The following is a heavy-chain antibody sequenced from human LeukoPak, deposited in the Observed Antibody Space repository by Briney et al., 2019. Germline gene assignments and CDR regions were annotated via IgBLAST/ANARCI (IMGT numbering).Heavy chain of an antibody. D-gene: IGHD3-16*02. CDR2: ISAYNGNT. V-gene: IGHV1-18*01. CDR1: GYTFTSYG. CDR3: ARGHDSDLYNCCEP. J-gene: IGHJ5*02. Sequence: ASVKVSCKASGYTFTSYGISWLRQAHGQGLEWMGWISAYNGNTNYAHKLQGRVTMTTEASTSTAYIELRSLRPDDTAVYYCARGHDSDLYNCCEPWGQGTLVTVSS.